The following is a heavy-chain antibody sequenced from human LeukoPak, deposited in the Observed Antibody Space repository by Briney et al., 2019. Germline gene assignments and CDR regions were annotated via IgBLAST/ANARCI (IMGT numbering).Heavy chain of an antibody. CDR1: GFTFSSYS. CDR3: ARERRRQTRYIDI. CDR2: ISSSSSYI. V-gene: IGHV3-21*01. Sequence: GGSLRLSCAASGFTFSSYSMNWVRQAPGKGLEWVSSISSSSSYIYYADSVKGRFTISRDNAKNSLYLQMNSLRAEDTAVYYCARERRRQTRYIDIWGQGTMVTVSS. J-gene: IGHJ3*02. D-gene: IGHD5-18*01.